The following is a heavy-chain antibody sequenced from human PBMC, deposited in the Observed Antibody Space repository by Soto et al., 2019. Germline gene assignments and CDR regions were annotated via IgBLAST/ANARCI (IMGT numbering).Heavy chain of an antibody. CDR3: ARDMVNWGSFPGAFDI. V-gene: IGHV3-7*03. CDR2: IKQDGSEK. CDR1: GFTFSSYW. Sequence: GGSLRLSCAASGFTFSSYWMSWVRQAPGKGLEWVANIKQDGSEKYYVDSVKGRFTISRDNAKNSLYLQMNSLRAEDTAVYYCARDMVNWGSFPGAFDIWGQGTMVTVSS. J-gene: IGHJ3*02. D-gene: IGHD7-27*01.